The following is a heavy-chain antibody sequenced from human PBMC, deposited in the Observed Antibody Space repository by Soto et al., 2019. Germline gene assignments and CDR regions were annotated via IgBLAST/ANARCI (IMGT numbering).Heavy chain of an antibody. V-gene: IGHV1-69*06. Sequence: SVKFSCKASGGTFSSYAISWVRQAPGQGLEWMGGIIPIFGTANYAQRFQGRVTITADKSTSTAYMELSSLRSEDTAVYYCARDLGLKWDYWGQGTLVTVSS. CDR1: GGTFSSYA. CDR2: IIPIFGTA. CDR3: ARDLGLKWDY. J-gene: IGHJ4*02. D-gene: IGHD3-16*01.